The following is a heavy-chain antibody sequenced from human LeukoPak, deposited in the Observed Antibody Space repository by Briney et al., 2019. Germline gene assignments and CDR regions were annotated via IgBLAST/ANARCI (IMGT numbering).Heavy chain of an antibody. CDR1: GGSSTNYF. V-gene: IGHV4-59*01. Sequence: SETLSLTCTVPGGSSTNYFWSWGRQSPGKGLGWVGYNSGNTNYNPSLKSRVTISRDMSRNQFSLKLRSVTAADTAVYYCARVSGSGWYYFDHWGQGTLVTVSS. J-gene: IGHJ4*02. CDR2: NSGNT. D-gene: IGHD6-19*01. CDR3: ARVSGSGWYYFDH.